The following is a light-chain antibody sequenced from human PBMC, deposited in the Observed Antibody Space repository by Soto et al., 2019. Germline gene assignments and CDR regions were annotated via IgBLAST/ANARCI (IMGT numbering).Light chain of an antibody. CDR3: QQYIRWPLT. CDR1: QDVSSK. Sequence: EMVVSHCPSTLSVSPGERLTISCITSQDVSSKLAWYQQKPGQPPSLLIYDASTRATGTPARFSGSGSGTEFTLAVSSLQSEDYALYSCQQYIRWPLTFGGGTKVDIK. J-gene: IGKJ4*01. V-gene: IGKV3D-15*01. CDR2: DAS.